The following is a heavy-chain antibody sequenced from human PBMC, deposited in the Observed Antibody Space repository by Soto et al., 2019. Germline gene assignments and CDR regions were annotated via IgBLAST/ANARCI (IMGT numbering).Heavy chain of an antibody. V-gene: IGHV3-30-3*01. CDR3: ALHTRISSSRWYYFDY. CDR2: ISYDGSNK. CDR1: GFTFSSYA. D-gene: IGHD6-13*01. Sequence: GGSLRLSCAASGFTFSSYAMHWVRQAPGKGLEWVAVISYDGSNKYYADSVRGRFTISRDNSKNTLYLQMNSLRAEDTAVYYCALHTRISSSRWYYFDYWGQGTLVTVSS. J-gene: IGHJ4*02.